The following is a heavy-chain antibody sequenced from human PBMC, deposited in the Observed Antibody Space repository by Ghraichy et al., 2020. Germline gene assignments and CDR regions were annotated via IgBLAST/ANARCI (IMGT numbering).Heavy chain of an antibody. D-gene: IGHD2-21*02. J-gene: IGHJ4*02. V-gene: IGHV4-34*01. Sequence: SDTLSLTCAVYGGSFSGYYWSWIRQPPGKGLEWIGEINHSGSTNYNPSLKSRVTISVDTSKNQFSLKLSSVTAADTAVYYCARDGYCGGDCYHSFDYWGQGTLVTVSS. CDR2: INHSGST. CDR1: GGSFSGYY. CDR3: ARDGYCGGDCYHSFDY.